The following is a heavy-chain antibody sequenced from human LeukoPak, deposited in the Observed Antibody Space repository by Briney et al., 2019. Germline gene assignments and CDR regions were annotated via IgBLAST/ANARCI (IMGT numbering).Heavy chain of an antibody. D-gene: IGHD2-21*02. J-gene: IGHJ4*02. CDR3: ARGAIQPRLDGGNSTTFDY. V-gene: IGHV4-34*01. Sequence: SETLSLTCAVYGGSFSGYYWSWIRQPPGKGLEWIGEINHSGSTNYNPSLKSRVTISVDTSKNQFSLKLSSVTAADTAVYYCARGAIQPRLDGGNSTTFDYWGQGTLVTVSS. CDR2: INHSGST. CDR1: GGSFSGYY.